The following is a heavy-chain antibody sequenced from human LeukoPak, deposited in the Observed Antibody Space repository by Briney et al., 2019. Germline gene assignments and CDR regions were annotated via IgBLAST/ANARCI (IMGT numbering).Heavy chain of an antibody. D-gene: IGHD5-18*01. V-gene: IGHV3-23*01. J-gene: IGHJ4*02. CDR2: VIGSGDNT. Sequence: GGSLRLSCAASGFTFSSYAMSWVRQAPGKGLEWVSGVIGSGDNTYYADYVKGRFTISRDNSKNTLHLQMSSLRAEDTAVYYCAKDLRDTLEEFDSWGQGTLVTVSS. CDR1: GFTFSSYA. CDR3: AKDLRDTLEEFDS.